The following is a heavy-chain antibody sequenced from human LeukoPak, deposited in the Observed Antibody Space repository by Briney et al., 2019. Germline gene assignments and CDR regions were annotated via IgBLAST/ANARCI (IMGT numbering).Heavy chain of an antibody. CDR3: AASSTGSGYPYRSYYFDY. J-gene: IGHJ4*02. Sequence: SETLSLTCAVYGGSFSGSYWSWIRQPPGKGLEWIGEINHSAITNHNPSLKSRVTISVDTSKNQFSLKLSSVTAADTAVYYGAASSTGSGYPYRSYYFDYWGQGTLVTVSS. CDR2: INHSAIT. D-gene: IGHD5-12*01. CDR1: GGSFSGSY. V-gene: IGHV4-34*01.